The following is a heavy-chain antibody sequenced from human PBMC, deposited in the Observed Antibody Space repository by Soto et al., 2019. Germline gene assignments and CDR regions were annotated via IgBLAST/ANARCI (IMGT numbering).Heavy chain of an antibody. CDR3: ARGWEQLSGALDI. Sequence: QVQLVESGGGVVQPGRSLGLSCAASGFTFSRYGMHLVRQAPGKGLEWVTVIWYDGSNKYYADSVKGRFTISRDNSKNTVYLKMNSRRAEDTAIYYCARGWEQLSGALDIWGQGTMVTVSS. CDR1: GFTFSRYG. J-gene: IGHJ3*02. V-gene: IGHV3-33*01. D-gene: IGHD1-26*01. CDR2: IWYDGSNK.